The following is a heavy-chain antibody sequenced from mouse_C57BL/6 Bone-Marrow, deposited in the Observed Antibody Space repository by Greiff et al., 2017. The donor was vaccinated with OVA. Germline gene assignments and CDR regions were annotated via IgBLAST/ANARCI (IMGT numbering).Heavy chain of an antibody. CDR2: IYPGDGDT. J-gene: IGHJ1*03. V-gene: IGHV1-80*01. D-gene: IGHD1-1*01. CDR1: GYAFSSYW. CDR3: VYYYGSSRYWYFDV. Sequence: QVQLKESGAELVKPGASVKISCKASGYAFSSYWMNWVKQRPGKGLEWIGQIYPGDGDTNYNGKFKGKATLTADKSSSTAYMQLSSLTSEDSAVYFCVYYYGSSRYWYFDVWGTGTTVTVSS.